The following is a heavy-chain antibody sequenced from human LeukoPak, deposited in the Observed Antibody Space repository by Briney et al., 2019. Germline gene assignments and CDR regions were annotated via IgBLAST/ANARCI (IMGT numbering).Heavy chain of an antibody. Sequence: GGSPRLSCAASGFSFSSYPMSWVRQAPGKGLEWVSGISTSGASTYSADSVKGRFTISRDNSKNTFFLQMNSLRVEDTAVYYCAKGGSGWYGHFDHWGQGALVTVSS. CDR1: GFSFSSYP. CDR3: AKGGSGWYGHFDH. D-gene: IGHD6-19*01. CDR2: ISTSGAST. V-gene: IGHV3-23*01. J-gene: IGHJ4*02.